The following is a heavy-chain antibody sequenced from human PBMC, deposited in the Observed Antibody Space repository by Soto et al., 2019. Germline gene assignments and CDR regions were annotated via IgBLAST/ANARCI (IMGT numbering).Heavy chain of an antibody. J-gene: IGHJ6*03. D-gene: IGHD6-13*01. CDR2: ISNNGAHT. CDR1: GFTFSNYE. CDR3: ARRGYGSRWPNVYMDV. Sequence: EAQLVESGGVLVQPGGSLRLSCEASGFTFSNYEMHWVRQAPGKGLEYVSGISNNGAHTDYAKSVKGRFTISRDNSENTLYLQMGSLRAEDTALYYCARRGYGSRWPNVYMDVWGKGTPVTVSS. V-gene: IGHV3-64*01.